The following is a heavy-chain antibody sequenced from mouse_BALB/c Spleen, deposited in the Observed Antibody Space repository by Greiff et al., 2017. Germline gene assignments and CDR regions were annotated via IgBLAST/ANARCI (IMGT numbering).Heavy chain of an antibody. J-gene: IGHJ4*01. Sequence: VQLKESGPGLVKPSQSLSLTCTVTGYSITSDYAWNWIRQFPGNKLEWMGYISYSGSTSYNPSLKSRISITRDTSKNQFFLQLNSVTTEDTATYYCARELPYAMDYWGQGTSVTVSS. V-gene: IGHV3-2*02. CDR2: ISYSGST. CDR1: GYSITSDYA. CDR3: ARELPYAMDY.